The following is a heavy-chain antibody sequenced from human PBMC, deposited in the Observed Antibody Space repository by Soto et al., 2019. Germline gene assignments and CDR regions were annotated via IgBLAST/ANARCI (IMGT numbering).Heavy chain of an antibody. CDR3: ARVRRIAAAGRWFDP. J-gene: IGHJ5*02. D-gene: IGHD6-13*01. V-gene: IGHV4-31*02. Sequence: PSETPSPTWTFSGGSISSGGYYLSWIRPHPGKGLEWIGYVYYSGSTYYNPSLKSRVTISVGTSKNQFSLKLSSVTAADTAVYYCARVRRIAAAGRWFDPWGQGTLVTVSS. CDR1: GGSISSGGYY. CDR2: VYYSGST.